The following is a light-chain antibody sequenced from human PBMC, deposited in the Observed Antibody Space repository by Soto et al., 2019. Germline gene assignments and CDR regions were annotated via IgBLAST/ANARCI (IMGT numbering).Light chain of an antibody. CDR2: PGS. CDR3: QYVNSYPLT. J-gene: IGKJ4*01. CDR1: QDISNA. Sequence: DIQLTQSPSFLSASVGDRVTITCRASQDISNALAWYQQKPGRAPKLLISPGSTLQSGVPLRFSGSGSGTEFTLTISSLQPEDFATYFCQYVNSYPLTFGGGTNVESK. V-gene: IGKV1-9*01.